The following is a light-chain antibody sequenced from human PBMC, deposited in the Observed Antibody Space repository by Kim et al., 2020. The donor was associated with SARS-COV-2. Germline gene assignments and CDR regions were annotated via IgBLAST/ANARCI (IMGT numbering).Light chain of an antibody. CDR2: GAS. J-gene: IGKJ1*01. CDR3: QQYNSWPPYT. CDR1: QGVSSD. V-gene: IGKV3-15*01. Sequence: SPGETATLSCRASQGVSSDLAWYQQKPGQAPRLLIYGASTRATGIPARFSGSGSGTEFTLTISSLQSEDFAVYYCQQYNSWPPYTFGQGTKVDIK.